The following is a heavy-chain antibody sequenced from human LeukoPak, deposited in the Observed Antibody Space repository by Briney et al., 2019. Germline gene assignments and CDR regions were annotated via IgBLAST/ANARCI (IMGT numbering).Heavy chain of an antibody. Sequence: GGSLRLSCAASGFTFSSYSMNWVRQAPGKGLEWVSSISSSSSYIYYADSVKGRFTISRDNAKNSLYLQMNSLRAEDTAVYYCARHRYYYDSSGSPHFVYWGQGTLDTVSS. D-gene: IGHD3-22*01. V-gene: IGHV3-21*01. J-gene: IGHJ4*02. CDR2: ISSSSSYI. CDR1: GFTFSSYS. CDR3: ARHRYYYDSSGSPHFVY.